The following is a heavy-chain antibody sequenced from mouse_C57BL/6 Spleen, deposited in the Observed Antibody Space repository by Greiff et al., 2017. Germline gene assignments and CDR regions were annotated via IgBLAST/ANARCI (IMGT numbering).Heavy chain of an antibody. D-gene: IGHD1-1*01. V-gene: IGHV1-15*01. CDR1: GYTFTDYE. CDR2: IDPETGGT. CDR3: TRERKLYGSSYDDY. J-gene: IGHJ2*01. Sequence: LVESGAELVRPGASVTLSCKASGYTFTDYEMHWVKQTPVHGLEWIGAIDPETGGTAYNQKFKGKAILTADKSSSTAYMELRSLTSEDSAVYYCTRERKLYGSSYDDYWGQGTTLTVSS.